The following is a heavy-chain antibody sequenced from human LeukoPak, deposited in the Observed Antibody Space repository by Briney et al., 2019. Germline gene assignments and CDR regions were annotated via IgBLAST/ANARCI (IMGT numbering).Heavy chain of an antibody. CDR3: ARGRIAAAGIHDY. CDR1: GFTFSHYG. V-gene: IGHV3-33*01. J-gene: IGHJ4*02. Sequence: GGSLRLSCAGSGFTFSHYGMHWVRQGPGKGLEWVAGIQSDGSYKYYEDSLRGRFTISRDNFKNILYLQMNSLRAEDTAVYYCARGRIAAAGIHDYWGQGTLVTVSS. D-gene: IGHD6-13*01. CDR2: IQSDGSYK.